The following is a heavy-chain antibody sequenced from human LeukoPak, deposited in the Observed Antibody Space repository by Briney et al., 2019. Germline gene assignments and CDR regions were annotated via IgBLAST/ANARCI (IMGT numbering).Heavy chain of an antibody. CDR3: ARVHQLGSGSYAYYFDY. CDR1: GGTFSSYA. Sequence: GASVKVSCKASGGTFSSYAISWVRQAPGQGLEWMGGIIPIFGTANYAQKFQGRVTITADESTSTAYMELSSLRSEDTAVYYCARVHQLGSGSYAYYFDYWGQGTLVTVSS. D-gene: IGHD1-26*01. J-gene: IGHJ4*02. CDR2: IIPIFGTA. V-gene: IGHV1-69*13.